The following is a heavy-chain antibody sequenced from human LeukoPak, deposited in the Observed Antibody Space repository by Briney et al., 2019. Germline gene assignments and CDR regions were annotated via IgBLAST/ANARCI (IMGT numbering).Heavy chain of an antibody. CDR2: IRGDGGVT. D-gene: IGHD1-1*01. CDR3: AREAEERYNWFDP. CDR1: GFTFEDYG. J-gene: IGHJ5*02. Sequence: PGGSLRLSCAASGFTFEDYGMHWARQAPGKGLEWVSFIRGDGGVTYYGDSVKGRFTISRDNAKNSLYLQMNSLRAEDTAVYHCAREAEERYNWFDPWGQGTLVTVSS. V-gene: IGHV3-43*02.